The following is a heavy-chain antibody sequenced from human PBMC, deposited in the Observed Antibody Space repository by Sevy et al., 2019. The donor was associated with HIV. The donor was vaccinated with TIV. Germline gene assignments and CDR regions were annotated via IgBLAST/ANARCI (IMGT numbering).Heavy chain of an antibody. V-gene: IGHV3-48*01. Sequence: GGSLRLSCAASGFSFSDYSLSWVRQTPEKGLEWLSLISGSSSTIHYADSVKGRFTIPRDNGKNSLCLQMNSLRVEDTAMYYCVRGTGPGSFLFDYWGQGTLVTVSS. CDR1: GFSFSDYS. CDR3: VRGTGPGSFLFDY. CDR2: ISGSSSTI. J-gene: IGHJ4*02.